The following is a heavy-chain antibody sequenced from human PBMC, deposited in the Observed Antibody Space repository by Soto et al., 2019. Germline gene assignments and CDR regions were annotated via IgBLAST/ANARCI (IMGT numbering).Heavy chain of an antibody. V-gene: IGHV5-51*01. CDR3: ARVYRSSVANRFDP. D-gene: IGHD6-6*01. Sequence: SLKISCKGSGYSFTSYWIGCVRQLPGKGLEWMGIIYPGDSDTRYSPSFQGQVTISADKSISTAYLQWSSRKASDTAMYYCARVYRSSVANRFDPWGLVTLVYVST. J-gene: IGHJ5*02. CDR2: IYPGDSDT. CDR1: GYSFTSYW.